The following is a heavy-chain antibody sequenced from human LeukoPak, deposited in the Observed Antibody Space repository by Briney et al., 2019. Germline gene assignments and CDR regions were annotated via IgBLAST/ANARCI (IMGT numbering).Heavy chain of an antibody. CDR1: GFTFSNYA. D-gene: IGHD2-15*01. Sequence: GGSLRLSCAASGFTFSNYAMSWVRQAPGRGLEWVSAISTRGGSTYYADSVKGRFTISRDNSKNTLHLQMNSLRAEDTAVYHCARQLGYCSDGSCYFDYWGQGTLVTVSS. CDR2: ISTRGGST. V-gene: IGHV3-23*01. CDR3: ARQLGYCSDGSCYFDY. J-gene: IGHJ4*02.